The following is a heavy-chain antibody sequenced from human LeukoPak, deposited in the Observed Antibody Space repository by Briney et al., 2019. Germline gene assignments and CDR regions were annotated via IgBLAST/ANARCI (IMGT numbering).Heavy chain of an antibody. J-gene: IGHJ4*02. CDR1: GFNFDIYS. Sequence: GGSLRLSCSASGFNFDIYSMIWVRQAPGKGLEWVAVISYDGSNKYYADSVKGRFTISRDNSKNTLYLQMNSLRAEDTAVYYCAKSRSDVVDYWGQGTLVTVSS. CDR3: AKSRSDVVDY. CDR2: ISYDGSNK. V-gene: IGHV3-30*18. D-gene: IGHD3-3*01.